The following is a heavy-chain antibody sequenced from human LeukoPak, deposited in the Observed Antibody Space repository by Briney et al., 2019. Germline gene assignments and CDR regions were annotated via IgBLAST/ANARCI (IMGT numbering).Heavy chain of an antibody. D-gene: IGHD4-23*01. J-gene: IGHJ4*02. CDR2: INHSGST. CDR3: ARGRNNYGGNSEIEY. CDR1: GGSFSGYY. V-gene: IGHV4-34*01. Sequence: TSETLSLTCAVYGGSFSGYYWSWIRQPPGKGLEWIGEINHSGSTNYNPSLKSRVTISVDTSKNQFSLKLSSVTAADTAVYYCARGRNNYGGNSEIEYWGQGTLVTVSS.